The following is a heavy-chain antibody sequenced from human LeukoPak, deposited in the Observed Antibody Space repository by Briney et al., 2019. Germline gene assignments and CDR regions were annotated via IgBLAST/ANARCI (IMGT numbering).Heavy chain of an antibody. CDR3: ARDRAVALFDY. CDR2: IWYDGSNK. Sequence: GRSLRLSCAASGFTFSNYGFHWVRQAPGKGLEWVAVIWYDGSNKYYADSVKGRFTISRDNSKNTLFLQMNSLRAEDTAVYYCARDRAVALFDYWGQGTLATVSS. V-gene: IGHV3-33*01. D-gene: IGHD4-23*01. J-gene: IGHJ4*02. CDR1: GFTFSNYG.